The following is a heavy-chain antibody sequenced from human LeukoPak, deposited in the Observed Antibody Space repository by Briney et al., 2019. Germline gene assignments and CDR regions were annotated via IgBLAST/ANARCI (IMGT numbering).Heavy chain of an antibody. J-gene: IGHJ4*02. D-gene: IGHD2-15*01. CDR2: ISGSGGST. Sequence: PGGSLRLSCAASGFTFNSYAMSWVRQAPGKGLEWVSAISGSGGSTYYADSVKGRFTISRDNSKNTLYLQMNSLRAEDTAVYYCAKGPSKLGYCSGGSCYSGDYWGQGTLVTVSS. CDR1: GFTFNSYA. CDR3: AKGPSKLGYCSGGSCYSGDY. V-gene: IGHV3-23*01.